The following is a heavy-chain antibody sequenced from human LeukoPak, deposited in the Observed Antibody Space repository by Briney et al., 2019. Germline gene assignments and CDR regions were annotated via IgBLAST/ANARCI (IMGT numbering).Heavy chain of an antibody. CDR3: AKGGRSGYDFWSGDYNWFDP. CDR2: ISWNGGSI. D-gene: IGHD3-3*01. V-gene: IGHV3-9*01. CDR1: GFSFADYA. Sequence: GRSLRLSCVASGFSFADYAMHWVRQAPGKGLEWVSGISWNGGSIGHADSVKGRFTISRDNAKNSLYLQMNSLTPEDTALYYCAKGGRSGYDFWSGDYNWFDPWGQGTLVTVSS. J-gene: IGHJ5*02.